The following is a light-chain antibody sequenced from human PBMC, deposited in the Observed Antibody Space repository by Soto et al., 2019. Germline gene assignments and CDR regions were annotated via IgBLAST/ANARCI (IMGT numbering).Light chain of an antibody. J-gene: IGKJ1*01. CDR1: RVGSRY. Sequence: EVVLTQSTATLSLSPGERATLSCRAGRVGSRYLAWYQQKPGQAPRLLIYGASSRATGIPDRFSGSGSGTDFTLTISRLEPEDFAVYYCQQYGSSPRTFGQGTKVDIK. V-gene: IGKV3-20*01. CDR2: GAS. CDR3: QQYGSSPRT.